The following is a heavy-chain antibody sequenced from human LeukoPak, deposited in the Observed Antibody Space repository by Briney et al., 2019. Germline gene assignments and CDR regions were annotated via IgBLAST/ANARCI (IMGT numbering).Heavy chain of an antibody. J-gene: IGHJ3*02. Sequence: PGGSLRLSCAASGFTFSSYAMHWVRQAPGKGLEWVAVISYDGSNKYYADSVKGRFTISRDNSKNTLYLQMNSLRAEDTAVYYCARETSSIAARGAAFDIWGQGTMVTVSS. D-gene: IGHD6-6*01. CDR2: ISYDGSNK. CDR3: ARETSSIAARGAAFDI. CDR1: GFTFSSYA. V-gene: IGHV3-30-3*01.